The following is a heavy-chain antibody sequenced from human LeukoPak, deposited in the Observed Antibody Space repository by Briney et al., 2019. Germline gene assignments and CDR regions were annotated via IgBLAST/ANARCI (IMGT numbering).Heavy chain of an antibody. CDR1: GFIFSPYA. V-gene: IGHV3-64D*06. D-gene: IGHD6-13*01. CDR2: ISSEGKTT. Sequence: GSLRLSCSASGFIFSPYAMHWVRQAPGKGLEYVSSISSEGKTTYYADSVKGRFTISRDNSKNTLYLQMSSLRPEDTAMYYCVKDRWVDHWGQGTLVTVSS. J-gene: IGHJ4*02. CDR3: VKDRWVDH.